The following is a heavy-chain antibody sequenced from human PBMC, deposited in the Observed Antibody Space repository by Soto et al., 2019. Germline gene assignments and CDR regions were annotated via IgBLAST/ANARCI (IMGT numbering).Heavy chain of an antibody. J-gene: IGHJ4*02. CDR1: GYTLSELA. Sequence: APVKVSCKVSGYTLSELAIHWVRQAPGKGFEWMGGFDPEGSDTIYAQKFQGRVTMTSDTSTETAYMELESLTSEDTAFYYCATMGFCGPGCYSFDYWRQGTLVTVSS. D-gene: IGHD2-21*02. V-gene: IGHV1-24*01. CDR3: ATMGFCGPGCYSFDY. CDR2: FDPEGSDT.